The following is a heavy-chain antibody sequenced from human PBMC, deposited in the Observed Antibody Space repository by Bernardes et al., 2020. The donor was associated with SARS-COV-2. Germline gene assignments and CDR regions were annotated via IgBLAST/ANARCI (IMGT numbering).Heavy chain of an antibody. CDR3: ARFFGLTGYSRYGMDV. CDR2: IYNHGDT. V-gene: IGHV4-4*08. CDR1: GVFSTTYY. Sequence: SETLSLTCTVSGVFSTTYYLTWIRQPPGKGLEWIGYIYNHGDTDYNPSLKSRVSISADTSKNQFSLNMTSVTVADTAVYYCARFFGLTGYSRYGMDVWGHGTTVIVSS. D-gene: IGHD3-9*01. J-gene: IGHJ6*02.